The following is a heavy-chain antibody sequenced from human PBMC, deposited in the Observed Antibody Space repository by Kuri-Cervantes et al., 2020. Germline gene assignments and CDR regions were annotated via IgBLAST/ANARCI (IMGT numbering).Heavy chain of an antibody. Sequence: SQTLSLTCAVSGGSISSGGYSWSWIRQPPGKGLEWIGYIYHSGSTYYNPSLESRVTISVDTSKNQFSLKLSSVTAADTAVYYCASQCGGDCYISYAFDIWGQGTMVTVSS. CDR2: IYHSGST. V-gene: IGHV4-30-2*03. CDR1: GGSISSGGYS. J-gene: IGHJ3*02. D-gene: IGHD2-21*02. CDR3: ASQCGGDCYISYAFDI.